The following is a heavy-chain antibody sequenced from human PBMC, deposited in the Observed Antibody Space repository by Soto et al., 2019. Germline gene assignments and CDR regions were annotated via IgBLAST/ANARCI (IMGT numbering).Heavy chain of an antibody. CDR3: ARGSSGGTIGGTSKHFDY. Sequence: GGSLRLSCAASGFTVSSNYMSWVRQAPGKGLEWVSVIYSGGSTYYADSVKGRFTISRDNSKNTLYLKMNSLRAEDTAVYYCARGSSGGTIGGTSKHFDYWGQGTLVTVSS. D-gene: IGHD2-15*01. V-gene: IGHV3-66*01. CDR2: IYSGGST. CDR1: GFTVSSNY. J-gene: IGHJ4*02.